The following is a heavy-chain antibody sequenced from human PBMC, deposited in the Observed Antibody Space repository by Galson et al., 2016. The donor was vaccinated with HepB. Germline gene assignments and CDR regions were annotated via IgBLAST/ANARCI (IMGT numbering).Heavy chain of an antibody. CDR3: ARDFGGSSRVFDY. Sequence: SETLSLTCTVSAGSINSWTYYWGWIRQTPGKGLEWIGSINSIGHTYYNPSLKSRVTVSVDTSKNQFSLKLRSVTAADTAMYYYARDFGGSSRVFDYWGQGTLVTVSS. V-gene: IGHV4-39*07. CDR1: AGSINSWTYY. CDR2: INSIGHT. J-gene: IGHJ4*02. D-gene: IGHD6-13*01.